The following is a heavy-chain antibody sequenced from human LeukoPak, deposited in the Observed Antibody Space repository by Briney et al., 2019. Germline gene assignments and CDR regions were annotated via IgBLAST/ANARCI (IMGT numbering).Heavy chain of an antibody. CDR1: GYSISSGDY. V-gene: IGHV4-38-2*01. Sequence: PSETLSLTCAVSGYSISSGDYWGWIRQPPGKGLKWFGSILNSGSTYYNPSLKSRVTISADTSKRHFSLKLSSVTAADTAVYYCARNRSEPLGNGGSFDYWGQGTQVTVSS. CDR2: ILNSGST. J-gene: IGHJ4*02. D-gene: IGHD3-16*01. CDR3: ARNRSEPLGNGGSFDY.